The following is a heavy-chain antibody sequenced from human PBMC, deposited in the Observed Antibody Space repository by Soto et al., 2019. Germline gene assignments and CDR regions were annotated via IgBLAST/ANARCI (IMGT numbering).Heavy chain of an antibody. J-gene: IGHJ4*02. CDR2: ISWNSGSI. D-gene: IGHD6-19*01. CDR1: GFTFDDYA. V-gene: IGHV3-9*01. CDR3: AKDKNPYSSGWYDVGGFDY. Sequence: GGSLRLSCAASGFTFDDYAMHWVRQAPGKGLEWVSGISWNSGSIGYADSVKGRFTISRDNAKNSLYLQMNSLRAEDTALYYCAKDKNPYSSGWYDVGGFDYWGQGT.